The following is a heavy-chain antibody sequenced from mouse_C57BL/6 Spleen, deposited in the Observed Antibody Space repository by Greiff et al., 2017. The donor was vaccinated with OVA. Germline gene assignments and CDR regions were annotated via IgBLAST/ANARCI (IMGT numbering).Heavy chain of an antibody. J-gene: IGHJ4*01. D-gene: IGHD2-4*01. V-gene: IGHV2-6-1*01. Sequence: VKLVESGPGLVAPSQSLSITCTVSGFSLTSYGVHWVRQPPGKGLEWLVVIWSDGSTTYNSALNSRLSISKDNSKSQVFLKMNSLQTDDTAMYYCARHGYDYDVRGRAMDYWGQGTSVTVSS. CDR2: IWSDGST. CDR1: GFSLTSYG. CDR3: ARHGYDYDVRGRAMDY.